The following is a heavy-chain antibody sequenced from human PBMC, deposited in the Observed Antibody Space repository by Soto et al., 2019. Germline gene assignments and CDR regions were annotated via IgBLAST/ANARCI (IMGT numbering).Heavy chain of an antibody. CDR1: GFTFSRYW. D-gene: IGHD2-21*02. CDR2: IKQDGSEK. J-gene: IGHJ6*02. Sequence: QTGGSLRLSCAASGFTFSRYWMSWVRQAPGKGLEWVANIKQDGSEKHYVDSVKGRFTISRDNAKNSLYLQMNGLRVEDTGVYYCARDGGVVTTYYYGMDVWGQGTTVTVSS. CDR3: ARDGGVVTTYYYGMDV. V-gene: IGHV3-7*01.